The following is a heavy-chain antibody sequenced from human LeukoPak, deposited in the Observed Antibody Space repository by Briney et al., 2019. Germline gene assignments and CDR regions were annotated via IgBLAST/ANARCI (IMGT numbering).Heavy chain of an antibody. Sequence: SVKVSRKASGFTFTSSAMQWVRQARGQRLEWIGWIVVGSGNTNYAQKFQERVTITRDMSTSTAYMELSSLRSEDTAVYYCAACPWYYYDSSANFDPWGQGTLVTVSS. V-gene: IGHV1-58*02. J-gene: IGHJ5*02. CDR1: GFTFTSSA. CDR2: IVVGSGNT. D-gene: IGHD3-22*01. CDR3: AACPWYYYDSSANFDP.